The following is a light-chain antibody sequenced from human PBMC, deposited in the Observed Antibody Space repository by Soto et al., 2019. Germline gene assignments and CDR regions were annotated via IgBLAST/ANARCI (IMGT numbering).Light chain of an antibody. CDR1: ISDVGRYNL. CDR2: EDI. V-gene: IGLV2-23*01. Sequence: QSALTQPASVSGSPGQSITISCTGTISDVGRYNLVSWYQQHADKAPKLIIYEDIERPSGVSHRFSGSTSGNTASLTISGLQTEDEAKYFCCSYAGGASVVFGGGTKVTVL. J-gene: IGLJ2*01. CDR3: CSYAGGASVV.